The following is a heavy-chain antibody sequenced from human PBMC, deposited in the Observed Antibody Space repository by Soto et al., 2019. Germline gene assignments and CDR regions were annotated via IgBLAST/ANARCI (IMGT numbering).Heavy chain of an antibody. CDR2: ISSTTNYI. V-gene: IGHV3-21*01. CDR3: ARESEDLTSNFDY. Sequence: GGSLRLSCTGAGFTFSDYAMSWVRQAPGKGLEWVSSISSTTNYIYYGDSMKGRFTISRDNAKNSLYLEMNSLRAEDTAVYYCARESEDLTSNFDYWGQGTLVTVSS. CDR1: GFTFSDYA. J-gene: IGHJ4*02.